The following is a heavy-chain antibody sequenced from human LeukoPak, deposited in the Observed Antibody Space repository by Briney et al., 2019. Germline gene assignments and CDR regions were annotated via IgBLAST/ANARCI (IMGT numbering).Heavy chain of an antibody. V-gene: IGHV4-59*08. CDR3: ARLGFWSVHRVYAMDV. D-gene: IGHD3-3*01. Sequence: SETLSLTCNVSGAYVDTFYWSWTRQSPGNGLEWLGYVYYSGTTSFNPSLESRVTMSVDTSKNQIYLRLRSVTAADTAVYYCARLGFWSVHRVYAMDVWGQGTTVTVSS. CDR2: VYYSGTT. CDR1: GAYVDTFY. J-gene: IGHJ6*02.